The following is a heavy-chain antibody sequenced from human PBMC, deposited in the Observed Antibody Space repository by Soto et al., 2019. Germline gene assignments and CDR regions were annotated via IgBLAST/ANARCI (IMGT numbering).Heavy chain of an antibody. J-gene: IGHJ5*02. D-gene: IGHD6-6*01. Sequence: PLETLPLTCTVSGGSSISGGYCWSWIRKHPGKGLEWIGYIYYSGSTYYNPSLKSRVTISVDTSKNQFSLKLSSVTAADTAVYYCARGTAQHSSSIPWFDPWGQGTLVTVSS. CDR1: GGSSISGGYC. V-gene: IGHV4-31*03. CDR3: ARGTAQHSSSIPWFDP. CDR2: IYYSGST.